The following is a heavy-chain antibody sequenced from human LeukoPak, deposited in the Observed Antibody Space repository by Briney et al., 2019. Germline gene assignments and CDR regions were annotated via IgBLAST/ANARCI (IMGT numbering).Heavy chain of an antibody. D-gene: IGHD5-18*01. CDR2: IIPIFGTA. CDR1: GYTFIGYY. Sequence: SVKVSCKASGYTFIGYYMHWVRQAPGQGLEWMGGIIPIFGTANYAQKFQGRVTITADKSTSTAYMELSSLRSEDTAVYYCARDVDTAMVIAAFDIWGQGTMVTVSS. CDR3: ARDVDTAMVIAAFDI. V-gene: IGHV1-69*06. J-gene: IGHJ3*02.